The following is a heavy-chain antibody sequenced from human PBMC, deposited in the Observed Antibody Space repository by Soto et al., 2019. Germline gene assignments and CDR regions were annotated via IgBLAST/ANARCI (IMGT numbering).Heavy chain of an antibody. CDR3: TRTSAVEGDY. V-gene: IGHV4-30-4*01. CDR2: IYYTGIT. CDR1: GGSISTGDYY. D-gene: IGHD2-15*01. Sequence: QVQLQESGPGLVKPSQTLSLTCTVSGGSISTGDYYWNWIRQPPGKGLEWIGSIYYTGITYYNPSLKSRVTMSLDTSKNQFSLKLSSVTAADTSMHYCTRTSAVEGDYWGQGILVTVSS. J-gene: IGHJ4*02.